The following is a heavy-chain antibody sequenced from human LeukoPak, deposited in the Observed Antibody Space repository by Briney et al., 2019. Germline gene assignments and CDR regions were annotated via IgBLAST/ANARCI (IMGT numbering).Heavy chain of an antibody. CDR1: GIAFENYA. CDR3: AKGFSILTSKHYFYYHGFDV. J-gene: IGHJ6*02. Sequence: GGSLRLSCAASGIAFENYAMNWVRQTPGKGLEWVSLIGEDGSTTWYADSVKGRFTISRDNGKNSLYLHMNSLRPEDTALYYCAKGFSILTSKHYFYYHGFDVWGQGTPVTVSS. V-gene: IGHV3-43*02. D-gene: IGHD3-9*01. CDR2: IGEDGSTT.